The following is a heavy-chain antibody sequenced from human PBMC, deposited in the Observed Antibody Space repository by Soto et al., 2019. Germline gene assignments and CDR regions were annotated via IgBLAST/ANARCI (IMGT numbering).Heavy chain of an antibody. V-gene: IGHV1-18*01. J-gene: IGHJ4*02. CDR1: GYAFTTYG. CDR3: ARGRDGDY. Sequence: QVHLVQSGAEVKKPRASVKVSCKGSGYAFTTYGITWVRQAPGQGLEWMGWISAHNGNTNYAQKLQGRVTVTRDTSTSTAYMELRSLRSDDTAVYYCARGRDGDYWGQGALVTVSS. CDR2: ISAHNGNT. D-gene: IGHD6-6*01.